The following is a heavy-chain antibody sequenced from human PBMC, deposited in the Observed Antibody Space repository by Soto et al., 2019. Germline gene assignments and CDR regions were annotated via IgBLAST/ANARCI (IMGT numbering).Heavy chain of an antibody. Sequence: QVQLVQSGAEVKKPGASVKVSCKASGYTFTGYYMHWVRQAPGQGLEWMGWINPNSGGTNYAQKFQGWVTMTRDTSISTAYMELSRLRSDDTAVYYCSRSIDDYRNLYYCCQGNLVTVSS. CDR1: GYTFTGYY. J-gene: IGHJ4*02. D-gene: IGHD4-4*01. CDR3: SRSIDDYRNLYY. V-gene: IGHV1-2*04. CDR2: INPNSGGT.